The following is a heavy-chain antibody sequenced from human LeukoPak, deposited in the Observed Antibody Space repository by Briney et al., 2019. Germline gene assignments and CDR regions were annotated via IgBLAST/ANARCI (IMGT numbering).Heavy chain of an antibody. Sequence: GGSQRLSCAASGFTFSSYSMNWVRQAPGKGLEWVSSISSSSSYIYYADSVKGRFTISRDNAKNSLYLQMNSLRAEDTAVYYCASLGSGYDPDCWGQGTLVTVSS. CDR1: GFTFSSYS. J-gene: IGHJ4*02. V-gene: IGHV3-21*01. CDR2: ISSSSSYI. D-gene: IGHD5-12*01. CDR3: ASLGSGYDPDC.